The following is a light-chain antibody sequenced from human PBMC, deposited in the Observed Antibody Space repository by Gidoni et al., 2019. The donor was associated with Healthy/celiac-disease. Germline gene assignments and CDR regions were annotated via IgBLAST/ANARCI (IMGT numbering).Light chain of an antibody. CDR2: DAS. J-gene: IGKJ4*01. CDR1: QTVSANF. V-gene: IGKV3-20*01. CDR3: QQYGPPPLT. Sequence: EIVLTQFQGTLSVSPGERATLFCRATQTVSANFLAWYQQKPGPPPTLLIYDASRRATGVPDRFSGSGSGTDFSLTINRLQTEDSALYYCQQYGPPPLTFXGXTRVEI.